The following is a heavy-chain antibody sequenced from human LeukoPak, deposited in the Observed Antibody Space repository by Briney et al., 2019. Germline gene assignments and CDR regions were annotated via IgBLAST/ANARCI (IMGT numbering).Heavy chain of an antibody. CDR3: AQGARGSYDYDN. CDR2: IYSGGSR. V-gene: IGHV3-53*01. CDR1: GFTVSGNY. Sequence: GGSLRLSCAASGFTVSGNYMSWVRQAPGKGLEWVSVIYSGGSRYYADPVKGRFTISRDVSQNTVYPQMNSLRAEDTAVYYCAQGARGSYDYDNWGQGTLVTVSS. D-gene: IGHD3-16*01. J-gene: IGHJ4*02.